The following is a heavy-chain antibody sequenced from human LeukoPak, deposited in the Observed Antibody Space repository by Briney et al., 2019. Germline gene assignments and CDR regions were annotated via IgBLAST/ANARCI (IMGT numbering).Heavy chain of an antibody. D-gene: IGHD6-13*01. CDR3: ARDRRADYYYYGMDV. J-gene: IGHJ6*02. CDR1: GFTFSSYA. CDR2: ISYDGSNK. Sequence: GGSLRLSCAASGFTFSSYAMHWVRQAPGKGLEWVAVISYDGSNKYYADSVKGRFTISRDNSKNTLYLQMNSLRAEDTAVYYCARDRRADYYYYGMDVWGQGTTVTVSS. V-gene: IGHV3-30-3*01.